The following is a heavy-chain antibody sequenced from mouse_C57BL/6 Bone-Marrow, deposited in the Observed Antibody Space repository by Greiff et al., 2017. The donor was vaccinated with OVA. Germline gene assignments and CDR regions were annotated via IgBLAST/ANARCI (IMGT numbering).Heavy chain of an antibody. CDR2: IHPNSGST. J-gene: IGHJ1*03. CDR3: ARAPGVVARWYCDV. V-gene: IGHV1-64*01. Sequence: QVQLQQPGAELVKPGASVKLSCKASGYTFTSYWMHWVKQRPGQGLEWIGMIHPNSGSTNYNEKFKSKATLTVDKSSSTAYMQLSSLTSEDSAVYYCARAPGVVARWYCDVWGTGTTVTVSS. CDR1: GYTFTSYW. D-gene: IGHD1-1*01.